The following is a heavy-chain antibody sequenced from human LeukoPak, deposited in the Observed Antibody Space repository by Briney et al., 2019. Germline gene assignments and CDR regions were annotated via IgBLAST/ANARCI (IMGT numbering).Heavy chain of an antibody. D-gene: IGHD3-10*01. CDR3: AMGTGRFGKPFDY. J-gene: IGHJ4*02. V-gene: IGHV1-2*02. Sequence: ASVKVSCKASGYTFTGYYMHWVRQAPGQGLEWMGWINPNSGGTNYAQKFQGRVTMTRDRSISTAYMELSRLRSDDTAVYYCAMGTGRFGKPFDYWGQGTLVTVSS. CDR1: GYTFTGYY. CDR2: INPNSGGT.